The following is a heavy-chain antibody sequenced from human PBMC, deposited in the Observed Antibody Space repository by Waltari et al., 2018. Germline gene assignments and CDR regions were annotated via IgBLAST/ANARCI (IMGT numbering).Heavy chain of an antibody. CDR3: ARHPSGTSFDY. CDR1: GYSISSGYY. Sequence: QEQLQESGPGLVKPSETLSLTCAVSGYSISSGYYWGWIRQPPGKGLEWIGSIYHSGSTYYNPSLKSRVTISVDTSKNQFSLKLSSVTAADTAVYYCARHPSGTSFDYWGQGTLVTVSS. CDR2: IYHSGST. D-gene: IGHD1-1*01. J-gene: IGHJ4*02. V-gene: IGHV4-38-2*01.